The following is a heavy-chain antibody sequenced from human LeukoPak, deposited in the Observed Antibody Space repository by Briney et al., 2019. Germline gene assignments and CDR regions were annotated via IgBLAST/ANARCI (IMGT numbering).Heavy chain of an antibody. CDR2: ISYSGST. D-gene: IGHD4-23*01. Sequence: PSETLSLTCIVSGGSINSDSSYWGWIRRPPGKRLQWIGTISYSGSTYYNPSLRSRVTISVDTSKNHFSLKLSSVTAADTAVYYCARLFRDDYAGNRIIDFWGQGTLVTVSS. CDR3: ARLFRDDYAGNRIIDF. J-gene: IGHJ4*02. V-gene: IGHV4-39*02. CDR1: GGSINSDSSY.